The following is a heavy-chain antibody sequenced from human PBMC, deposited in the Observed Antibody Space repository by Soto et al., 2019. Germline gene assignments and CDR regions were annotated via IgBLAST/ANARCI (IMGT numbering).Heavy chain of an antibody. CDR1: GGSFSGYY. D-gene: IGHD2-15*01. CDR2: INHSGST. Sequence: ETLSLTCAVYGGSFSGYYWSWIRQPPGKGLEWIGEINHSGSTNYNPSLKSRVTISVDTSKNQFSLKLSSVTAADTAVYYCARGQDIVVVVAATPEDYFDYWGQGTLVTVSS. J-gene: IGHJ4*02. V-gene: IGHV4-34*01. CDR3: ARGQDIVVVVAATPEDYFDY.